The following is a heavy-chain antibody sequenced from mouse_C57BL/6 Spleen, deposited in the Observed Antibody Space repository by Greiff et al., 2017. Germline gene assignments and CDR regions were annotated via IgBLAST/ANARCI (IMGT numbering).Heavy chain of an antibody. D-gene: IGHD1-1*01. Sequence: EVKLQESGPGLVKPSQSLSLTCSVTGYSITSGYYWNWIRQFPGNKLEWMGYISYDGSNNYNPSLKNRISITRDTSKNQFFLKLNSVTTEDTATYYCAREDGLYYFDYWGQGTTLTVSS. CDR2: ISYDGSN. CDR1: GYSITSGYY. CDR3: AREDGLYYFDY. J-gene: IGHJ2*01. V-gene: IGHV3-6*01.